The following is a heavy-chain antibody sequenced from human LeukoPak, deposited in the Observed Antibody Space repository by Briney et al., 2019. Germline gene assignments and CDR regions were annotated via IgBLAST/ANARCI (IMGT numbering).Heavy chain of an antibody. V-gene: IGHV1-18*01. CDR3: ARDLIVPAAGYFQH. Sequence: ASVKVSCKASGYTFTSYGISWVRQAPGQGREWMGWISAYNGNTNYAQKLQGRVTMTTDTSTSTAYMELRSLRSDDTAVYYCARDLIVPAAGYFQHWGQGTLVTVSS. J-gene: IGHJ1*01. CDR1: GYTFTSYG. CDR2: ISAYNGNT. D-gene: IGHD2-2*01.